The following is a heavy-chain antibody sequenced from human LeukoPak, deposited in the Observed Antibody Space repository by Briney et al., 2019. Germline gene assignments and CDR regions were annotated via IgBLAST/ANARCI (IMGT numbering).Heavy chain of an antibody. V-gene: IGHV3-48*04. Sequence: GGSLRLSCAASGFTFSSYSMNWVRQAPGKGLEWVSYISSSSSTIYYADSVKGRFTISRDNAKNSLYLQMNSLRAEDTAVYYRARRRDGYPGAFDYWGQGTLVTVSS. CDR2: ISSSSSTI. CDR1: GFTFSSYS. CDR3: ARRRDGYPGAFDY. J-gene: IGHJ4*02. D-gene: IGHD5-24*01.